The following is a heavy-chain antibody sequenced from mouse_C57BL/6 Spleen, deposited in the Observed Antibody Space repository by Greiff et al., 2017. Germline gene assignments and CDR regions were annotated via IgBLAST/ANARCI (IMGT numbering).Heavy chain of an antibody. J-gene: IGHJ1*03. CDR3: AWNWDPYWYFDV. Sequence: VQLVESGAELVKPGASVKLSCKASGYTFTSYWMHRVKQRPGRGLEWIGRIDPNSGGTKYNEKFKSKATLTVDKPSSTAYMQLSSLTSEDSAVYYCAWNWDPYWYFDVWGTGTTVTVSS. V-gene: IGHV1-72*01. D-gene: IGHD4-1*01. CDR2: IDPNSGGT. CDR1: GYTFTSYW.